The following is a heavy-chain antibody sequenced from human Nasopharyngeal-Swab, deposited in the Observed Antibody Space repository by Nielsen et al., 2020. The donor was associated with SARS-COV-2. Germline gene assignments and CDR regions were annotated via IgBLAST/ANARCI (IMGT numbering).Heavy chain of an antibody. J-gene: IGHJ5*02. CDR3: AREVHYYGSGSPNWFDP. Sequence: ASVKVSCKASGYTFTSYAMHWVRQAPGQRLEWMGWINAGNGNTKYSQKFQGRVTITRDTSASTAYMELSSLRSEDTAVYYCAREVHYYGSGSPNWFDPWGQGTLVTVSS. CDR2: INAGNGNT. V-gene: IGHV1-3*01. D-gene: IGHD3-10*01. CDR1: GYTFTSYA.